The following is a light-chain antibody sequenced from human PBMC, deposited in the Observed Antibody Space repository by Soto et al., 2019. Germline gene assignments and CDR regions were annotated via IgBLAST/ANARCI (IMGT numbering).Light chain of an antibody. V-gene: IGKV3-20*01. J-gene: IGKJ3*01. CDR3: QQYGSSPFT. CDR1: QSVSSSY. Sequence: EIVLTQSPGTLSLSPGERATLSCRASQSVSSSYLAWYQQKPGQAPRLLIYGASSGATGIPDRFSGSGSGTDFTLTISRLEPEDFAVYYCQQYGSSPFTFGPGTKVD. CDR2: GAS.